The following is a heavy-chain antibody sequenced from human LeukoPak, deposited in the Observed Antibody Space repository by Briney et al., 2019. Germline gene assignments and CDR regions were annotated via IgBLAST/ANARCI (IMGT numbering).Heavy chain of an antibody. D-gene: IGHD2-15*01. Sequence: GGSLRLSCAASGFIFNKAWMNWVRQAPGKGPEWVGRIKSKNDGGTADYGSPVKGRFTISRDDSKNTLYLQMNSLISDDTAIYYCTPVMVEDRGFWGQGTLVTVSS. CDR3: TPVMVEDRGF. CDR1: GFIFNKAW. J-gene: IGHJ4*02. CDR2: IKSKNDGGTA. V-gene: IGHV3-15*01.